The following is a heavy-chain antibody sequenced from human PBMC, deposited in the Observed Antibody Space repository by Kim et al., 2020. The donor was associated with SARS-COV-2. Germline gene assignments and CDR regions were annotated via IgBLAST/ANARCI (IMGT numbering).Heavy chain of an antibody. CDR2: IKQDASVI. CDR1: GFTFSSYW. CDR3: ARPYRVGSFDI. Sequence: GGSLRLSCAASGFTFSSYWMSWVRQAPGKGLEWVASIKQDASVISYVDSVRGRFTISRDNAKNSLSLQMDSLRAEDTALYFCARPYRVGSFDIWGQRTLV. D-gene: IGHD1-26*01. V-gene: IGHV3-7*01. J-gene: IGHJ3*02.